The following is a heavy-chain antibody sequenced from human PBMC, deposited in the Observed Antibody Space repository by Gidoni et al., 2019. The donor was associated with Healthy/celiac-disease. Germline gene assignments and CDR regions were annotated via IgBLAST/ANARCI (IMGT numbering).Heavy chain of an antibody. CDR2: IIPIFGTT. Sequence: VQLVQSEAEVKKPGSSVKVSCKASGVTFNNYAISWLRQAPGQGLEWMGGIIPIFGTTNYAQKFQGRVTITADESTSTAYMELSNLRSEDRALYYCARIEGRGYLNWFDPWGQGTLVSVSS. D-gene: IGHD6-13*01. CDR3: ARIEGRGYLNWFDP. CDR1: GVTFNNYA. V-gene: IGHV1-69*01. J-gene: IGHJ5*02.